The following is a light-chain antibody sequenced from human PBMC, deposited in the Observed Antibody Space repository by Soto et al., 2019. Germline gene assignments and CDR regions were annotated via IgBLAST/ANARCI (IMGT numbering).Light chain of an antibody. Sequence: ELVMTQTPATLSRAPGERATLSCRASQTIENTFASYKRKSVLAPILPIYDASTRATCVPAWFSGSGSGTDFTFTISSLQSEDFATYYCQQYNNYSWTFGQGTKVDIK. CDR1: QTIENT. J-gene: IGKJ1*01. CDR2: DAS. V-gene: IGKV3-15*01. CDR3: QQYNNYSWT.